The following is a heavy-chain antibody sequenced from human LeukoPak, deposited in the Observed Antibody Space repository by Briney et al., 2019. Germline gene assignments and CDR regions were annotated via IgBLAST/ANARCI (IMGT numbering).Heavy chain of an antibody. Sequence: GGSLRLSCAASGFTFSSYSMNWVRQAPGKGLEWVSSISSSSSYIYYADSVKGRFTISRDNAKNSLYLQMNSLRAEDTAVYYCARTGSSIAAPVDYGGQGTLVTVSS. CDR1: GFTFSSYS. D-gene: IGHD6-13*01. J-gene: IGHJ4*02. V-gene: IGHV3-21*01. CDR2: ISSSSSYI. CDR3: ARTGSSIAAPVDY.